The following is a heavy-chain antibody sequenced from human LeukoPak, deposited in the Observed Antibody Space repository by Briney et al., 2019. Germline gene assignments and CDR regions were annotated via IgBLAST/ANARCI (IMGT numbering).Heavy chain of an antibody. V-gene: IGHV3-23*01. J-gene: IGHJ4*02. CDR2: ISPSGGIT. Sequence: GGTLRLSCAASGFTFSSHGMNWARQAPGKGLEWVSGISPSGGITYYTDSVKGRFTISRDNSKNTVSLQMNSLRAEDTAVYYCAKGVGYCSGGSCQQFDYWGQGTLVTVSS. CDR1: GFTFSSHG. CDR3: AKGVGYCSGGSCQQFDY. D-gene: IGHD2-15*01.